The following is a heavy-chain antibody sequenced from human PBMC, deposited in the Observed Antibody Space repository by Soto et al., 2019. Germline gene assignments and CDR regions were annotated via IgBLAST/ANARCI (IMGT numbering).Heavy chain of an antibody. V-gene: IGHV2-5*02. CDR1: GFSLTTSGVG. D-gene: IGHD3-3*01. J-gene: IGHJ4*02. CDR2: IYWDDDK. Sequence: QITLKESGPTVVKPTETLTLTCTFSGFSLTTSGVGVGWVRQSPGKAPEWLALIYWDDDKRYSTSLKSRLTITKNTSKNQDVLTMANVDPADTATYYCAHRVLRTVFGLVTTTAIYFDFWGQGTPVVVSS. CDR3: AHRVLRTVFGLVTTTAIYFDF.